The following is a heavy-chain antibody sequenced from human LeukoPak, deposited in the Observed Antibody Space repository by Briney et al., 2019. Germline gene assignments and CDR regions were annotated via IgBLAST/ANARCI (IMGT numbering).Heavy chain of an antibody. J-gene: IGHJ3*02. CDR2: IWYDGSNK. CDR3: ARVLRVATTRGAFDI. Sequence: GGSLRLSCAASGFTFSSYGMHWVRRAPGKGLEWVAVIWYDGSNKYYADSVKGRFTISRDNSKNTLYLQMNSLRAEDTAVYYCARVLRVATTRGAFDIWGQGTMVTVSS. CDR1: GFTFSSYG. D-gene: IGHD5-12*01. V-gene: IGHV3-33*01.